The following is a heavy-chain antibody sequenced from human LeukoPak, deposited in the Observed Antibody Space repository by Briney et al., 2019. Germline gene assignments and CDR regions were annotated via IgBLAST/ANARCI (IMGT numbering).Heavy chain of an antibody. CDR1: GGSISSYY. CDR3: ARESVGYCSSMSCYGWFDP. D-gene: IGHD2-2*01. Sequence: SETLSLTCTVSGGSISSYYWSWIRQPAGKGLEWIGRIYPSGSTNYNPSLKSRVTMSVDTSKNQFSLKLSSVTAADTAVYYWARESVGYCSSMSCYGWFDPWGQGTLVTVSS. V-gene: IGHV4-4*07. J-gene: IGHJ5*02. CDR2: IYPSGST.